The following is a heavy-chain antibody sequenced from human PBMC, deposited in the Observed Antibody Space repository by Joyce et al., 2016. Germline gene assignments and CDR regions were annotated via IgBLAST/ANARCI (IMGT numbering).Heavy chain of an antibody. CDR2: ISGSGGST. J-gene: IGHJ6*02. CDR1: ELTFSSYA. CDR3: AKLLYAQYYYGMDV. V-gene: IGHV3-23*01. D-gene: IGHD2/OR15-2a*01. Sequence: EVQVLESGGGLVQPGGSLRLSCAASELTFSSYARTWVRQGPGKGLEWVSAISGSGGSTHYADSVKGRFTISRDNSKNTLYLQMNSLRAEDTAIYYCAKLLYAQYYYGMDVWGQGTTVTVSS.